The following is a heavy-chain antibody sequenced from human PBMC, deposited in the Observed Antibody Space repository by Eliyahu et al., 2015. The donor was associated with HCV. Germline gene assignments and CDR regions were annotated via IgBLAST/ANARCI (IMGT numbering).Heavy chain of an antibody. CDR3: ARHRCSTNCHERYYYGLDV. CDR1: XSGGSXSIXSYS. CDR2: MYYSGSS. V-gene: IGHV4-39*01. Sequence: QLQLQESGPRLVKSSETLSLTCTASXSGGSXSIXSYSWAWVRQPPGKGLEWXGSMYYSGSSYDNPSLKSRVTISVDTSKNQLSLELRSVTAADTAVYYCARHRCSTNCHERYYYGLDVWGQGTTVTVSS. D-gene: IGHD2-2*01. J-gene: IGHJ6*02.